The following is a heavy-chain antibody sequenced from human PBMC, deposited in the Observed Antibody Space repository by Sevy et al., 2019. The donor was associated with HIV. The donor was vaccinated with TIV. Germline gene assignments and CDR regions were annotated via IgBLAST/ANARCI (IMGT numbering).Heavy chain of an antibody. V-gene: IGHV1-18*01. D-gene: IGHD2-21*02. CDR2: ISGYNGNT. Sequence: ASVKVSCKASGYIFTSYGISWVRQAPGQGLEWMGWISGYNGNTNYAQKFQGRVTMTTDTSTSTAYRELRSLRSDDTAVYYCARRLWVTGFDYWGQGTLVTVSS. CDR3: ARRLWVTGFDY. J-gene: IGHJ4*02. CDR1: GYIFTSYG.